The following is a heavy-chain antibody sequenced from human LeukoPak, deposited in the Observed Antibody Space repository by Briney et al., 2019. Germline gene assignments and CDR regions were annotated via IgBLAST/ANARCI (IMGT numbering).Heavy chain of an antibody. D-gene: IGHD1-1*01. V-gene: IGHV3-23*01. CDR1: GFTFSSYA. Sequence: GGSLRLSCAASGFTFSSYAMTWVRHAPGKGLEWVSAISGSGGITYYADSVKGRFTMSRDNSKNTLYLQMNSLRAEDTAVYYCAKNGTTMGGTPYYYYSMDVWGKGTTVTVSS. CDR3: AKNGTTMGGTPYYYYSMDV. CDR2: ISGSGGIT. J-gene: IGHJ6*03.